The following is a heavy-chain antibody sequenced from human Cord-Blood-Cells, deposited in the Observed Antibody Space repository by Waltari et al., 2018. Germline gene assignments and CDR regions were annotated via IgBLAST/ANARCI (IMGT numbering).Heavy chain of an antibody. Sequence: QLQLVQSGAEVKKPGASVTVSCKASGYTFTGYYMHWVRQAPGQGLEWLGWINPNSGDTSISTAYMELSRLRSDDTAVYYCASGGYSGYDYPDYWGQGTLVTVSS. J-gene: IGHJ4*02. D-gene: IGHD5-12*01. CDR2: INPNSG. CDR1: GYTFTGYY. CDR3: ASGGYSGYDYPDY. V-gene: IGHV1-2*02.